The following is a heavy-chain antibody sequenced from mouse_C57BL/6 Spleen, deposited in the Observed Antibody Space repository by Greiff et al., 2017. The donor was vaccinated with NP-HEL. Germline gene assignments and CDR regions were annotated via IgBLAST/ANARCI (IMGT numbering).Heavy chain of an antibody. CDR1: GFNIKDDY. D-gene: IGHD2-3*01. CDR3: TTSDDGYVWYFDV. V-gene: IGHV14-4*01. CDR2: IDPENGDT. Sequence: EVKLQQSGAELVRPGASVKLSCTASGFNIKDDYMHWVKQRPEQGLEWIGWIDPENGDTEYASKFQGKATITADTSSNTAYLQLSSLTSEDTAVYYCTTSDDGYVWYFDVWGTGTTVTVSS. J-gene: IGHJ1*03.